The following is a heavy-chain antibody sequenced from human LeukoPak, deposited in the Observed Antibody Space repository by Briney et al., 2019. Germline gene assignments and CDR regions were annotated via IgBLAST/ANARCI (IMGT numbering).Heavy chain of an antibody. CDR1: GYSFTNYW. V-gene: IGHV5-51*01. CDR2: IYPGDSDT. Sequence: GESLKISCKGSGYSFTNYWIGWVRQMPGKGLEWMGIIYPGDSDTRYSPSFQGQVTISADKSISTAYLQWSSLKASDTAMYYCARQIVAAAGGFDYWGQGTLVTVSS. CDR3: ARQIVAAAGGFDY. J-gene: IGHJ4*02. D-gene: IGHD6-13*01.